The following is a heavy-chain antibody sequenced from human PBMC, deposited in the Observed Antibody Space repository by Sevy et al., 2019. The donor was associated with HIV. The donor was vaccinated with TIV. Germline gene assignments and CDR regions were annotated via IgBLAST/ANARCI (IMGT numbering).Heavy chain of an antibody. CDR3: ARWNRGYDFWSGYSSGGAFDI. Sequence: GGSLRLSCAASGFTFSSYWMSWVRQAPGKGLEWVANIKQDGSEKYYVDSVKGRFTISRDNAKNSLYLQMNSLRAEDTAVYYCARWNRGYDFWSGYSSGGAFDIWGQGTMVTVSS. CDR2: IKQDGSEK. CDR1: GFTFSSYW. J-gene: IGHJ3*02. D-gene: IGHD3-3*01. V-gene: IGHV3-7*01.